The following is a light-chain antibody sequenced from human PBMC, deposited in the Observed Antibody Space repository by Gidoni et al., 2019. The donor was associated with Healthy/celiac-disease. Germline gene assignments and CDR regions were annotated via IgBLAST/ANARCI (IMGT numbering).Light chain of an antibody. J-gene: IGKJ2*01. V-gene: IGKV2-28*01. CDR2: LGS. CDR1: QSLLHSNGYNY. Sequence: DMVMTQSQLSLPVTPGAPATIACRSSQSLLHSNGYNYLDWYLQKPGQSPQLLIYLGSNRASGVPDRFSGSGSGTDFTLKISRVEAEDVGVYYCMQALQTPYTFGQGTKLEIK. CDR3: MQALQTPYT.